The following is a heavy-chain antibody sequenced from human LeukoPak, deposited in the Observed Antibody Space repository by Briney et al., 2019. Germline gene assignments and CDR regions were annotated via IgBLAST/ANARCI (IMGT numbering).Heavy chain of an antibody. Sequence: SETLSLTCTVSGGSISSSSYYWGWIRQSPGKGLEWIGSIYYSGSTYYNPSLKSRVTISVDTSKNQFSLKLSSVTAADTAVYYCARQYFLILSLYYFDYWGQGTLVTVSS. CDR3: ARQYFLILSLYYFDY. CDR1: GGSISSSSYY. V-gene: IGHV4-39*01. D-gene: IGHD3-10*02. J-gene: IGHJ4*02. CDR2: IYYSGST.